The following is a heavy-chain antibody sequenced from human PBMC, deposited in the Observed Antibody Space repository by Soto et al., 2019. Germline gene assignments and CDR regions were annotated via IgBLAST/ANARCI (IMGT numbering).Heavy chain of an antibody. J-gene: IGHJ4*02. CDR3: AIRVIVGATLFFDY. V-gene: IGHV3-48*02. Sequence: EVQLVESGGGLVQPGGSLRLSCAASGFTFSSYSMNWVRQAPGKGLEWVSYISSSSSTIYYADSVKGRFTISRDNAKNSLYLQMNSLRDEDTAVYYCAIRVIVGATLFFDYWGQGTLVTVSS. D-gene: IGHD1-26*01. CDR2: ISSSSSTI. CDR1: GFTFSSYS.